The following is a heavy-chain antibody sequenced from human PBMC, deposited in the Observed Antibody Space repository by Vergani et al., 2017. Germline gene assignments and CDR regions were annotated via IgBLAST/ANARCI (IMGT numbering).Heavy chain of an antibody. CDR2: INPNSGGT. V-gene: IGHV1-2*02. CDR1: GYTFTGYY. CDR3: ARESSHMVRGVLYYYGMDV. Sequence: QVQLVQSGAEVKKPGASVKVSCKASGYTFTGYYMHWVRQAPGQGPEWMGWINPNSGGTNYAQKFQGRVTMTRDTSISTAYMELSRLRSDDTAVYYCARESSHMVRGVLYYYGMDVWGQGTTVTVSS. J-gene: IGHJ6*02. D-gene: IGHD3-10*01.